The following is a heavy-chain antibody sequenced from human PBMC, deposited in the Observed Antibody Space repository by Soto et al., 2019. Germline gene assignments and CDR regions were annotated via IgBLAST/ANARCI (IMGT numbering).Heavy chain of an antibody. CDR2: IYYSGST. CDR3: AREGAAPYYYYGMDV. V-gene: IGHV4-31*03. Sequence: QVQLQESGPGLVKPSQTLSLTCTVSGGSISSGGYFWSWIRQHPGKGLEWIGFIYYSGSTYYNPSLTSRVTXPXXXSXXQFSLKLSSVTAADTAVYYCAREGAAPYYYYGMDVWGQGTTATVSS. CDR1: GGSISSGGYF. J-gene: IGHJ6*02. D-gene: IGHD6-6*01.